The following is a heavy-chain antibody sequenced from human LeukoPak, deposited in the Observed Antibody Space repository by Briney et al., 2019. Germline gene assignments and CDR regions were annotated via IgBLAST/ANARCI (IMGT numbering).Heavy chain of an antibody. CDR2: MYSGGTT. V-gene: IGHV4-59*01. J-gene: IGHJ3*02. CDR3: ARHSGHSSTNDAFDI. CDR1: DGTINGYY. Sequence: SETLSLTCTVSDGTINGYYWSWIRQPPGKGLDWIGYMYSGGTTNYSPSLKSRVTISEDMSKNQFSLKLTSVTAADTAVYYCARHSGHSSTNDAFDIWGQGTMVIVSS. D-gene: IGHD6-13*01.